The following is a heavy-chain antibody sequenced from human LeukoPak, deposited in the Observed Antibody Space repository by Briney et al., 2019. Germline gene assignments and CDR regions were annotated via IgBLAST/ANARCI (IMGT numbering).Heavy chain of an antibody. CDR1: GYTFTGYY. CDR3: ARDPTAAILRWYFDY. V-gene: IGHV1-2*02. CDR2: INPNSGGT. Sequence: ASVKVSCKASGYTFTGYYMHWVRQAPGQGLEWMGWINPNSGGTNYAQKFQGRVTMTRDTSISTAYMELSRLRSYDTAVYYCARDPTAAILRWYFDYWGQGTLVTVSS. D-gene: IGHD2-2*01. J-gene: IGHJ4*02.